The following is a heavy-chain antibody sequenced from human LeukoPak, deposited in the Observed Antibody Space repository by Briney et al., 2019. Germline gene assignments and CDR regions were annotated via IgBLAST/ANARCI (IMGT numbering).Heavy chain of an antibody. D-gene: IGHD2-8*01. CDR3: AKDLYDREAFDI. CDR2: ISGSGSST. CDR1: GFTFSSYS. V-gene: IGHV3-23*01. Sequence: GGSLRLSCAASGFTFSSYSMNWVRQAPGKGLEWVSSISGSGSSTYYADSVKGRFTISRDNSKNTLYLQMNSLRAEDTAVYYCAKDLYDREAFDIWGQGTMVTVSS. J-gene: IGHJ3*02.